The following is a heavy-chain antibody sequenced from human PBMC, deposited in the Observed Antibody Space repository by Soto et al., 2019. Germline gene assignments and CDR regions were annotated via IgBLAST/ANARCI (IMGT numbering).Heavy chain of an antibody. CDR3: ARDYPFFFDCSGGSCYNEYYSYMDV. D-gene: IGHD2-15*01. CDR1: GLSFSRYS. V-gene: IGHV3-48*01. Sequence: GVSRRLSCAVSGLSFSRYSMNCVNKAPGKGLEWVSYISSSSSTIYYADSVKGRFTISRDNAKNSLYPQMNSLRAEDTAVYYCARDYPFFFDCSGGSCYNEYYSYMDVWCKGTTVTVSS. CDR2: ISSSSSTI. J-gene: IGHJ6*03.